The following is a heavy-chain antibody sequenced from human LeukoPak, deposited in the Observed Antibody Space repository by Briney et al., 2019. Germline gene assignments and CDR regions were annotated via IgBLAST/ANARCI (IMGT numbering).Heavy chain of an antibody. CDR1: GGSISSSSYY. D-gene: IGHD3-10*01. J-gene: IGHJ5*02. CDR2: IFYTGSA. V-gene: IGHV4-39*01. CDR3: ARRGGYYGSGKTYWFDP. Sequence: SETLSLTCTVSGGSISSSSYYWVWIRQPPGKGLEWIGTIFYTGSAYYSPSLKSRVTISVDTSKNQFSLKLSSVTAADTAVYYCARRGGYYGSGKTYWFDPWGQGTLVTVSS.